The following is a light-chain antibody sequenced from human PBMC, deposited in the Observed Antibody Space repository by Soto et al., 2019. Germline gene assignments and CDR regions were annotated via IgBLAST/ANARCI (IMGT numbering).Light chain of an antibody. CDR1: SSDVGGYNY. J-gene: IGLJ1*01. CDR2: EVN. Sequence: QSALTQPPSASGSPGHSVTISCTGTSSDVGGYNYVSWYQQHPGKAPKLMIYEVNKRPSGVPDRFSGSKSGNTASLTVSGLQAEDEADYYCSSYAGSDTYVFGTGTKVTVL. V-gene: IGLV2-8*01. CDR3: SSYAGSDTYV.